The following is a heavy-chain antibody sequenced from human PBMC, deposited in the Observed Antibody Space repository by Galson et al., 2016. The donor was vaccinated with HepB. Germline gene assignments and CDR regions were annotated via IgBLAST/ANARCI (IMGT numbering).Heavy chain of an antibody. CDR3: ARGGTGRLAYYYYGMDV. D-gene: IGHD1-1*01. CDR2: IYYSGST. V-gene: IGHV4-59*09. J-gene: IGHJ6*02. Sequence: LEWIGYIYYSGSTNYNPSLKSRVTISVDTSKNQFSLKLNSVTAADTAVYYCARGGTGRLAYYYYGMDVWGPGTTVTVSS.